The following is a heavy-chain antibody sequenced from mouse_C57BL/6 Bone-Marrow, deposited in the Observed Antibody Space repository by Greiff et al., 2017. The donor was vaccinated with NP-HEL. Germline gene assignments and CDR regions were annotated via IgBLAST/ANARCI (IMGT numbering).Heavy chain of an antibody. CDR1: GYTFTSYW. J-gene: IGHJ4*01. V-gene: IGHV1-50*01. CDR3: ARRRLLRRYAMDY. Sequence: QVQLKQPGAELVKPGASVKLSCKASGYTFTSYWMQWVKQRPGQGLEWIGEIDPSDSYTNYNQKFKGKATLTVDTSSSTAYMQRSSLTSEDSAVYYCARRRLLRRYAMDYWGQGTSVTVSS. D-gene: IGHD1-2*01. CDR2: IDPSDSYT.